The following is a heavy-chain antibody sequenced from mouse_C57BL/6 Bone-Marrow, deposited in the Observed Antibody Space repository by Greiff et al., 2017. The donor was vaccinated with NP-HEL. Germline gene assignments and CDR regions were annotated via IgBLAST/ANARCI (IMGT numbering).Heavy chain of an antibody. V-gene: IGHV1-82*01. J-gene: IGHJ3*01. CDR1: GYAFSSSW. CDR3: AGGSSYDY. CDR2: IYPGDGDT. Sequence: VQLQQSGPELVKPGASVKISCKASGYAFSSSWMNWVKQRPGKGLEWIGRIYPGDGDTNYNGKFKGKATLTADKSSSTAYMQLSSLTSEDSAVYYCAGGSSYDYWGQGTLVTVSA. D-gene: IGHD1-1*01.